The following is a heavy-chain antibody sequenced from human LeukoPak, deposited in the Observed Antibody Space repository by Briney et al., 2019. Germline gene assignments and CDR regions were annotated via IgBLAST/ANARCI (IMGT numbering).Heavy chain of an antibody. Sequence: PGGSLRHSRAASVFTFINYGMHWVRQAPGRGGEWVAFIRYDGSNKYYADSVKGRFTISRDNSKTTLYLQMNSLRAEDTAVYYCAKDGVLAGRYYYYYYMDVWGKGTTATISS. V-gene: IGHV3-30*02. J-gene: IGHJ6*03. CDR3: AKDGVLAGRYYYYYYMDV. D-gene: IGHD6-19*01. CDR2: IRYDGSNK. CDR1: VFTFINYG.